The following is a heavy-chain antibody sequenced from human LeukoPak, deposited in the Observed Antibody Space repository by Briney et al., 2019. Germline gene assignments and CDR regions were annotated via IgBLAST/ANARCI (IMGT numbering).Heavy chain of an antibody. CDR1: GFSFSTYW. V-gene: IGHV3-7*01. D-gene: IGHD3-10*01. Sequence: GGSLRLSCAAPGFSFSTYWMSWVRQAPGKGLEWVANIKQDGSERYYVDSVKGRFIISRDNAKNSLYLQMNSLRAEDTAVYYCTRDWRYYGSGAASYWGQGTLVTVSS. J-gene: IGHJ4*02. CDR3: TRDWRYYGSGAASY. CDR2: IKQDGSER.